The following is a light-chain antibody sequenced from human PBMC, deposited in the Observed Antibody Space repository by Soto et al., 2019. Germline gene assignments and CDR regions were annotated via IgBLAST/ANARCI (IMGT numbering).Light chain of an antibody. CDR3: TQYHSYAPPT. Sequence: DIERTRAPYSLSASLGDSGTLTDRASQSISNWLAWYQQKPGKAPQLLIYGASSLESGVPSRFSGSGSGTEFTLTISSLQPHHFAHSCCTQYHSYAPPTLGPGTKVDIK. V-gene: IGKV1-5*01. J-gene: IGKJ1*01. CDR2: GAS. CDR1: QSISNW.